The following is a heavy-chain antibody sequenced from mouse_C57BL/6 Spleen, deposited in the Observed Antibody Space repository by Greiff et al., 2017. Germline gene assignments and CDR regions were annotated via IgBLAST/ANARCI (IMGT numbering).Heavy chain of an antibody. Sequence: QVQLQQSGPELVKPGASVKISCKASGYAFSSSWMNWVKQRPGQGLGWIGRIYPGDGDTNYNGKFKGKATLTADKSSSTAYMQLSSLASEDSAVYFCAREGAYSNYVLYYFDYWGQGTTLTVSS. D-gene: IGHD2-5*01. CDR1: GYAFSSSW. V-gene: IGHV1-82*01. CDR3: AREGAYSNYVLYYFDY. J-gene: IGHJ2*01. CDR2: IYPGDGDT.